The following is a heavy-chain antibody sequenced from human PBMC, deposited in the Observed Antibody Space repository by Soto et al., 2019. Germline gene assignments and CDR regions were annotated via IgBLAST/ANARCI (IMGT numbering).Heavy chain of an antibody. J-gene: IGHJ6*02. CDR3: ARGPRGLYCCYYYGMDV. CDR2: IYPGASDI. D-gene: IGHD2-2*01. Sequence: GESLKISCQASGYTFIYFWVAWVRQVPGKGLEWMGVIYPGASDIRYSPSFEGHVTISADKSTNTAYLQWSSLEAADTAIYYCARGPRGLYCCYYYGMDVWGRGTTVTVSS. CDR1: GYTFIYFW. V-gene: IGHV5-51*01.